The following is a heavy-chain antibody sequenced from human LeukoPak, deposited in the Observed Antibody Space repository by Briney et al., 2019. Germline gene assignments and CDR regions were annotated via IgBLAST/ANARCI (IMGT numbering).Heavy chain of an antibody. V-gene: IGHV3-7*03. D-gene: IGHD3-16*01. CDR1: GFTFSSYW. CDR3: ARGGGLDV. J-gene: IGHJ6*02. Sequence: GGSLRLSCAASGFTFSSYWMNWARQAPGKGLEWVASINHNGNVNYYVDSVKGRFTISRDNAENSLYLQMSNLRAEDTAVYFCARGGGLDVWGQGATVTVSS. CDR2: INHNGNVN.